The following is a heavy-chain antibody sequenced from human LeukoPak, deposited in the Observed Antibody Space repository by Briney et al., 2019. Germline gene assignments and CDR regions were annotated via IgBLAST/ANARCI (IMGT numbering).Heavy chain of an antibody. Sequence: GRSLRLSCAASGFTFSSYAMHWVRQAPGQGLEWVAVISYDGSNKYYADSVKGRFTISRDNSKNTLYLQMNSLRAEDTAVYYCARSYYDSRGFDYWGQGTLVTVSS. CDR2: ISYDGSNK. CDR3: ARSYYDSRGFDY. V-gene: IGHV3-30*01. CDR1: GFTFSSYA. J-gene: IGHJ4*02. D-gene: IGHD3-22*01.